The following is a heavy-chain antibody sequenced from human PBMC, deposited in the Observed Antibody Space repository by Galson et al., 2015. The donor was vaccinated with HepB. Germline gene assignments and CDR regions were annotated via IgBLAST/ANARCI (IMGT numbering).Heavy chain of an antibody. V-gene: IGHV1-18*04. J-gene: IGHJ6*02. Sequence: SVKVSCKASGYTFTSYGISWVRQAPGQGLEWMGWISAYNGNTNYAQKLQGRVTMTTDTSTSTAYMELRSLRSDDTAVYYCARDGELKDTAMAQHYYYYGMDVWGQGTTVTVPS. CDR3: ARDGELKDTAMAQHYYYYGMDV. D-gene: IGHD5-18*01. CDR1: GYTFTSYG. CDR2: ISAYNGNT.